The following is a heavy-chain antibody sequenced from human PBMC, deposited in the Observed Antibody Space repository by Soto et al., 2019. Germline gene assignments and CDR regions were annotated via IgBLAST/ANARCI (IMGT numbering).Heavy chain of an antibody. J-gene: IGHJ4*02. CDR3: AHRGDMNGSWDQGYLDN. CDR2: IYWDDDK. D-gene: IGHD1-1*01. CDR1: GFSLTSRPVG. Sequence: QITLKESGPTRVKPTQTLILTCSFSGFSLTSRPVGVAWIRQPPGKALEWLAVIYWDDDKRYSPSLKSRLTIANDTSKNQVVLTMAYMDPVDTATYFCAHRGDMNGSWDQGYLDNWGQGILVTVSS. V-gene: IGHV2-5*02.